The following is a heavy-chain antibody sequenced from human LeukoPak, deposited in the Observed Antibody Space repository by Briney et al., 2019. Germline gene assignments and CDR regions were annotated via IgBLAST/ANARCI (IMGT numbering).Heavy chain of an antibody. Sequence: ASVQVSCKASGYTFTGYYMHWVRQAPGQGLEWMGWINPNSGGTNYAQKFQGWVTMTRDTSISTAYMELSRLRSDDTAVYYCARGAATYYDFWSGYSLSSDYWGQGTLVTLSS. J-gene: IGHJ4*02. D-gene: IGHD3-3*01. CDR1: GYTFTGYY. CDR2: INPNSGGT. V-gene: IGHV1-2*04. CDR3: ARGAATYYDFWSGYSLSSDY.